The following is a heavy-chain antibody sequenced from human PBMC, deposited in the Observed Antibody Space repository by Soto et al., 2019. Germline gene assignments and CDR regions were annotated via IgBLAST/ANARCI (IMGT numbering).Heavy chain of an antibody. Sequence: GASVKVSCKASGYTFTSCYMHWVRQAPGQGLEWMGIINPSGGSTSYAQKFQGRVAMTRDTSTSTVYMELSSLRSEETAVYYCARDYPHCTNGVCYTDYGMDVWGQGTTVTVSS. V-gene: IGHV1-46*01. CDR1: GYTFTSCY. J-gene: IGHJ6*02. CDR2: INPSGGST. D-gene: IGHD2-8*01. CDR3: ARDYPHCTNGVCYTDYGMDV.